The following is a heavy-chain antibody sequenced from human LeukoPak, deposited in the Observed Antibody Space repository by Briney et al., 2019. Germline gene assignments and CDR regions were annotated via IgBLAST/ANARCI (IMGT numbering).Heavy chain of an antibody. V-gene: IGHV4-4*02. D-gene: IGHD1-26*01. CDR1: GGSISGTNW. CDR2: ISLAGQT. Sequence: PSGTLSLTCGVSGGSISGTNWWSWVRPPPGQGLEWIGEISLAGQTNYNPFLNGRVTMSLDKSSNQLSLHLTSVTAADTATYFCSRESGPFCPFGYWGQGTLVIVSS. J-gene: IGHJ4*02. CDR3: SRESGPFCPFGY.